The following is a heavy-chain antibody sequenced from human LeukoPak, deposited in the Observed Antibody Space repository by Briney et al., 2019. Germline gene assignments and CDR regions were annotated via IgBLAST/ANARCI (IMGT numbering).Heavy chain of an antibody. J-gene: IGHJ4*02. CDR1: GYNFACIY. CDR2: ISPKSGAT. Sequence: APVTVSCKASGYNFACIYNFWVRQAHGQGLECVGWISPKSGATSYLQNFQGRVTMTRDTSINTVYMELRGLRYDDTAVYYCARANSGDDDEFDHWGQGTRVTVSS. CDR3: ARANSGDDDEFDH. V-gene: IGHV1-2*02. D-gene: IGHD5-12*01.